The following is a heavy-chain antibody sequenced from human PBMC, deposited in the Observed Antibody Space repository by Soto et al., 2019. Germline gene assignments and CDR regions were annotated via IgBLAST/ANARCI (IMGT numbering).Heavy chain of an antibody. CDR1: GFTSSSYA. D-gene: IGHD2-2*01. J-gene: IGHJ4*02. CDR2: ISYDGSNK. V-gene: IGHV3-30-3*01. CDR3: ASPVDIVVVPSATPTDY. Sequence: GGSMRLSSASSGFTSSSYAMHWVRQAPGKGLEWVAVISYDGSNKYYADSVKGRFTISRDNSKNTLYLQMNSLRAEDTAVYYCASPVDIVVVPSATPTDYWGQGTLVTVSS.